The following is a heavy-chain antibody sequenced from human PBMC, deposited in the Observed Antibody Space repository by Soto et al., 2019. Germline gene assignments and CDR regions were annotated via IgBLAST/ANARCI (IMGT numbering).Heavy chain of an antibody. Sequence: QVQLQQSGPGLVKPSQTLSLTCAISGDSVSSNSAAWNWIRQSPSRGLEWLGRTYYRSKWYNDYAXXXKRRITINPDXXKXQXCLQLNSVTPEDTAVYYCARDPGYSHKRHYYYGMDVWGQGTTVTVSS. CDR3: ARDPGYSHKRHYYYGMDV. V-gene: IGHV6-1*01. CDR1: GDSVSSNSAA. J-gene: IGHJ6*02. D-gene: IGHD6-13*01. CDR2: TYYRSKWYN.